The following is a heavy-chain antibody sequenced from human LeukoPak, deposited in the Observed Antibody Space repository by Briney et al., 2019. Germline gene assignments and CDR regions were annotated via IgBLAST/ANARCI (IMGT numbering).Heavy chain of an antibody. CDR1: GFTFSSYA. CDR3: ARAGRSSYYGSGSYYRNYDSSGPYAFDI. V-gene: IGHV3-30-3*01. D-gene: IGHD3-10*01. CDR2: ISYDGSNK. Sequence: GGSLRLSCAASGFTFSSYAMHWVRQAPGKGLEWVAVISYDGSNKYYADSVKGRFTISRDNSKNSLYLQMNSLRAEDTAVYYCARAGRSSYYGSGSYYRNYDSSGPYAFDIWGQGTMVTVSS. J-gene: IGHJ3*02.